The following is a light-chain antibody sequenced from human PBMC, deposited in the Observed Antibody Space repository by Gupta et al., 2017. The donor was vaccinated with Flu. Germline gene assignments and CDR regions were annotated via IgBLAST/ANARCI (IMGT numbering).Light chain of an antibody. J-gene: IGKJ3*01. CDR1: QSLLHSNGYNY. V-gene: IGKV2-28*01. Sequence: DIVMTQSPLSLPVTPGEPASISCRSSQSLLHSNGYNYLDWYLQKPGQSPQLLIYLGSNRASGVPDRFSGSGSGTDFTLKISRVAAADVGVYYCMQVLQSPLTFGPGTKVDIK. CDR3: MQVLQSPLT. CDR2: LGS.